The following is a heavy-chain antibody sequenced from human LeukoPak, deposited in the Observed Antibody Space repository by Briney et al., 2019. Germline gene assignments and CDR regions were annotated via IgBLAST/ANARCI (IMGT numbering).Heavy chain of an antibody. CDR2: ISGDGSST. V-gene: IGHV3-23*01. CDR3: AKDVLGPIYYFDY. CDR1: GFTFSSYS. D-gene: IGHD2-2*02. Sequence: TGGSLRLSCAASGFTFSSYSMTWVRQAPGKGLEWVSTISGDGSSTYYADSVKGRFTFSRDNSKNTLYLQMNSLRAEDTAVYYCAKDVLGPIYYFDYWGQGTQVTVSS. J-gene: IGHJ4*02.